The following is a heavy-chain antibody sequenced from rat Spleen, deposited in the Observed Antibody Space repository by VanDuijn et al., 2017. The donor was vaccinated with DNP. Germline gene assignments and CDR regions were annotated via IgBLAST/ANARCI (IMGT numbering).Heavy chain of an antibody. V-gene: IGHV5S13*01. J-gene: IGHJ3*01. CDR2: ISSGGGST. CDR3: ASSRGNYGGYSVADWFPY. CDR1: GFTFSDFG. D-gene: IGHD1-11*01. Sequence: EVQLVESGGGLVQPGRSLRLSCTASGFTFSDFGMAWVRQAPTKGLGLVAYISSGGGSTYFRDSVKGRFTISRDNAKSTLYLQMDSLRSEDTATYYCASSRGNYGGYSVADWFPYWGQGTLVTVS.